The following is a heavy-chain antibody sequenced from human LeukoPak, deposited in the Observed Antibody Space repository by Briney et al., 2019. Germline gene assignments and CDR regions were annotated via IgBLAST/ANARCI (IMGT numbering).Heavy chain of an antibody. D-gene: IGHD2-15*01. CDR3: AGGYCSGGSCYFYDY. Sequence: SETLSLTCTVSGGSISSYYWTWIRQPAGKGLEWIGRMYTSGSTNYNPSLKSRVNMSVDTSKNQLSLKLSSVTAADTAVYYCAGGYCSGGSCYFYDYWGQGTLVTVSS. CDR2: MYTSGST. V-gene: IGHV4-4*07. CDR1: GGSISSYY. J-gene: IGHJ4*02.